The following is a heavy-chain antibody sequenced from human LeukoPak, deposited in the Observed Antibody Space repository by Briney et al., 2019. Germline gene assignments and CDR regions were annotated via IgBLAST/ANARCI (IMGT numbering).Heavy chain of an antibody. CDR1: GGSISSGGYY. CDR3: ARIRDSSGYPYDY. CDR2: IYYSGST. J-gene: IGHJ4*02. V-gene: IGHV4-31*03. Sequence: SQTLSLTCTVSGGSISSGGYYWSWIRQHPGKGLEWIGYIYYSGSTYYNPSLRSRVTISADTSKNQFSLRLSSVTAADTAVYYCARIRDSSGYPYDYWGQGTLVTVSS. D-gene: IGHD3-22*01.